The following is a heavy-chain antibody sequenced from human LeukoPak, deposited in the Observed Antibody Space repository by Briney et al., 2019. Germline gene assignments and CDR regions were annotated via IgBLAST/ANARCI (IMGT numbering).Heavy chain of an antibody. D-gene: IGHD4/OR15-4a*01. CDR1: GFTFSSYW. CDR2: IHKDGSEK. Sequence: GGSLRLSCTASGFTFSSYWMTWVRQAPGKGLEWVANIHKDGSEKYYVDSVRGRFTISRDNAENSLYLQMDSLRAEDTAVYFCARGWCSSHCYGVGDWGKGTTVTVSS. J-gene: IGHJ6*04. CDR3: ARGWCSSHCYGVGD. V-gene: IGHV3-7*03.